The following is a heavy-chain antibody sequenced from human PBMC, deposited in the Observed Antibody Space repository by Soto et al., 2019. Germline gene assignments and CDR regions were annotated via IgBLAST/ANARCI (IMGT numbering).Heavy chain of an antibody. CDR1: VFTDSSNY. CDR2: IYSGGST. V-gene: IGHV3-53*01. D-gene: IGHD3-22*01. Sequence: PGWSLRLSCSASVFTDSSNYMRWCRQAPGKGLEWVSVIYSGGSTYYADSVKGRFTISSDNSKNTLYLQMNSMRAEDTAVYYCARDLIDAQWYYYGMDFWGQGTTVTVSS. J-gene: IGHJ6*02. CDR3: ARDLIDAQWYYYGMDF.